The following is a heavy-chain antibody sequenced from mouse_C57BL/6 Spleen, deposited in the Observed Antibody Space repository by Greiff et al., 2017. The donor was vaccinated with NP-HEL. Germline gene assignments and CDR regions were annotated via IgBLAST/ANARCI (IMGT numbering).Heavy chain of an antibody. CDR2: INPNNGGT. Sequence: EVQLQQSGPELVKPGASVKIPCKASGYTFTDYNMDWVKQSHGKSLEWIGDINPNNGGTIYNQKFKGKATLTVDKSSSTAYMELRSLTSEDTAVYYCASTYYYGSSYYFDYWGQGTTLTVSS. CDR1: GYTFTDYN. V-gene: IGHV1-18*01. CDR3: ASTYYYGSSYYFDY. J-gene: IGHJ2*01. D-gene: IGHD1-1*01.